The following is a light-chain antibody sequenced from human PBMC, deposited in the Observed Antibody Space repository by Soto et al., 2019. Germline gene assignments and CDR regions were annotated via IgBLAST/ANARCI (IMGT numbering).Light chain of an antibody. J-gene: IGLJ2*01. CDR3: QSTDSSGTSVV. CDR2: NGT. CDR1: ALPKQF. Sequence: SYELTQPPSVSLSPGQTARITCSGDALPKQFAHWYQQKAGQAPVVLIYNGTERPSGIPERFSGSSSGTTVTLTISGLQAEDEADYYCQSTDSSGTSVVFGGGTQLTVL. V-gene: IGLV3-25*03.